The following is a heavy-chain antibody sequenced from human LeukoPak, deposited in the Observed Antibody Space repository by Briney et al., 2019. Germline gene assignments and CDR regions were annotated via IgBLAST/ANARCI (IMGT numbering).Heavy chain of an antibody. CDR1: GGSISSYY. CDR3: ASDRIEVDAFDI. CDR2: IYTSGST. D-gene: IGHD2-15*01. J-gene: IGHJ3*02. V-gene: IGHV4-4*07. Sequence: SETLSLTCTVSGGSISSYYWSWIRQPAGKGLEWIGRIYTSGSTNYNPSLKSRVTMSVDTSKNQFSLKLRSVTAADTAVYYCASDRIEVDAFDIWGQGTMVTVSS.